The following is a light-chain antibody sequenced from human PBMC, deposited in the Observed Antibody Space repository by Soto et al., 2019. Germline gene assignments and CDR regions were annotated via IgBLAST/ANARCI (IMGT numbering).Light chain of an antibody. CDR2: DAS. J-gene: IGKJ5*01. CDR3: LQYDNLPIT. V-gene: IGKV1-33*01. Sequence: DIQMTQSPSSLSASVGDTVTITCQASQDISNYLNWYQQKPGKAPKLLIYDASNLETGVPSRFSGSGSGTDFTFTISTLQPEDIATYYCLQYDNLPITFGQGTRLEIK. CDR1: QDISNY.